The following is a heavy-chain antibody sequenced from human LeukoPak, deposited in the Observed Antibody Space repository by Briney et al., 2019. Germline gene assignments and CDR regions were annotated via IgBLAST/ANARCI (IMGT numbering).Heavy chain of an antibody. CDR3: ARFICSSTSCYRHYYYYYYMDV. J-gene: IGHJ6*03. CDR2: IYYSGST. V-gene: IGHV4-59*01. CDR1: GGSISSYY. Sequence: SETLSLTCTVSGGSISSYYWSWIRQPPGKGLEWIGYIYYSGSTNYNPSLKSRVTISVDTSKNQFSLKLSSVTAADTAVYYCARFICSSTSCYRHYYYYYYMDVWGKGTTVTVSS. D-gene: IGHD2-2*01.